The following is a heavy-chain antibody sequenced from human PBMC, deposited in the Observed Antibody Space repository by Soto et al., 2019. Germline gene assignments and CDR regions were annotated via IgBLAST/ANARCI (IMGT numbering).Heavy chain of an antibody. V-gene: IGHV1-3*01. Sequence: ASVKLSCKASGYTFTSYAMHWVRPAPGQRLEWMGWINAGNGNTKYSQKFQGRVTITRDTSASTAYMELSSLRSEDTAVYYCARSPATYYYDSSGYLDYWGQGTLVTVSS. CDR2: INAGNGNT. CDR1: GYTFTSYA. D-gene: IGHD3-22*01. J-gene: IGHJ4*02. CDR3: ARSPATYYYDSSGYLDY.